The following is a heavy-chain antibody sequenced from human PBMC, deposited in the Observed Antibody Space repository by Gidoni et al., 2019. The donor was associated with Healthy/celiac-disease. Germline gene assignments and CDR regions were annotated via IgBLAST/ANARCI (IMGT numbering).Heavy chain of an antibody. V-gene: IGHV1-3*01. J-gene: IGHJ5*02. D-gene: IGHD4-17*01. CDR2: INAGNGNT. CDR1: GLTFTSYA. CDR3: ARDSSDYGTNWFDP. Sequence: QVQLAQSGAAVKKPGVSVKVSCNAPGLTFTSYAMHWVRQAPGQRLEWMGWINAGNGNTKYSQKFQGRVTITRDTSASTAYMELSSLRSEDTAVYYCARDSSDYGTNWFDPWGQGTLVTVSS.